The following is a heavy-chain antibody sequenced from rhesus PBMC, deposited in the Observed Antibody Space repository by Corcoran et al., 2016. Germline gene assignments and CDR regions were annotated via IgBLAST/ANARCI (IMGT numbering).Heavy chain of an antibody. D-gene: IGHD2-21*01. V-gene: IGHV3-134*01. J-gene: IGHJ5-1*01. CDR2: ISWNSGTI. CDR1: GFTFDDYA. Sequence: DVQLVESGGGLVKPGGSLRLSCAASGFTFDDYAMSWVRPAPGKGLEWVSRISWNSGTIYYADSVKGRFTISRDNAKNSLFLQMDRLRAEDTAVYYCTRDPKYCTGSGCYNRFDVWGPGVLVTVSS. CDR3: TRDPKYCTGSGCYNRFDV.